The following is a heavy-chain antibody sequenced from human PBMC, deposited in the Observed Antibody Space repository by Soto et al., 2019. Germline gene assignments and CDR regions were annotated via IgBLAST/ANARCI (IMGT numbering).Heavy chain of an antibody. V-gene: IGHV1-2*04. J-gene: IGHJ6*02. CDR1: GYTFTGYY. CDR3: ARALWLGELLGGMDV. D-gene: IGHD3-10*01. Sequence: GASVKVSCKASGYTFTGYYMHWVRQAPGQGLEWMGWINPNSGGTNYAQKFQGWVTMTRDTSISTAYMELSRLRSDDTAVYYCARALWLGELLGGMDVWGQGTTVTVSS. CDR2: INPNSGGT.